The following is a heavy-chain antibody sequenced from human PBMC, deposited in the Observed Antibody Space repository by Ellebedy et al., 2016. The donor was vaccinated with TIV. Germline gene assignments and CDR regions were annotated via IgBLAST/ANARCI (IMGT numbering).Heavy chain of an antibody. J-gene: IGHJ5*02. V-gene: IGHV4-4*02. Sequence: SETLSLTCAVSGVSISSNTWWSWVRQSPGTGLEWVGEIYHNGNTNYNPSLKSRVTISLDESKNHFSLKLTSVTAADTGVYYCARWFGELLYVRWFDPWGQGTLVTVSS. D-gene: IGHD3-10*01. CDR2: IYHNGNT. CDR3: ARWFGELLYVRWFDP. CDR1: GVSISSNTW.